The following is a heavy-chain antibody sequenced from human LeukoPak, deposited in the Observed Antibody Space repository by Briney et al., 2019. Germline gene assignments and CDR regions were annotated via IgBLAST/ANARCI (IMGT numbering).Heavy chain of an antibody. Sequence: ASVKVSCKTSGYTFTNYGISWVRQAPGQGLEWMGWISAYNGNTNYAQRLQGRVTMTTDTSTSTAYMELRSLRSDDTAVYYCARDGSLLWFGELLSNWFDPWGQGTLVTVSS. CDR1: GYTFTNYG. CDR3: ARDGSLLWFGELLSNWFDP. V-gene: IGHV1-18*01. J-gene: IGHJ5*02. D-gene: IGHD3-10*01. CDR2: ISAYNGNT.